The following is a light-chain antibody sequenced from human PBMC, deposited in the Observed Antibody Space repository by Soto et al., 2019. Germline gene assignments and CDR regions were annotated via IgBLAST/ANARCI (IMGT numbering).Light chain of an antibody. Sequence: DIQMTQSPSTLSASVGDRVTITCRASQSISSWLAWYQQKPGKAPKLLIYKASSLESGVPSRFSGSGSGTEFTLTISSLQPDDFATYYCLQYNSYSLTFGQGTKVEIK. CDR2: KAS. CDR1: QSISSW. V-gene: IGKV1-5*03. J-gene: IGKJ1*01. CDR3: LQYNSYSLT.